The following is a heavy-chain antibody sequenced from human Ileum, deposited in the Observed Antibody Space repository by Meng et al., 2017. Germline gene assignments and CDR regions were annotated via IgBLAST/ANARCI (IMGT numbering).Heavy chain of an antibody. CDR3: AREGAYNGGDY. Sequence: QVQLVQSGAEVKKTGASVKVSCKASGYTFTTYGISWVRQAPGQGLEWMGWMNTDKGNTNYAQKFQGRVTMTRDTSTSTAYMELRSLRSDDTAVYYCAREGAYNGGDYWGQGTLVTVYS. CDR1: GYTFTTYG. J-gene: IGHJ4*02. CDR2: MNTDKGNT. D-gene: IGHD1-1*01. V-gene: IGHV1-18*01.